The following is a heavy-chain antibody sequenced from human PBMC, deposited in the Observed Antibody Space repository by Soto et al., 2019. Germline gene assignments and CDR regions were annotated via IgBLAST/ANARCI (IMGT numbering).Heavy chain of an antibody. V-gene: IGHV3-33*01. D-gene: IGHD2-2*01. J-gene: IGHJ5*02. CDR2: IWYDGSNK. Sequence: QVQLVESGGGVVQPGRSLRLSCAASGFTFSSYGMHWVRQARGKGLEWVAVIWYDGSNKYYADSVKGRFTIPRHNSKNTLYLQMTSPRTEDTAVYYCARVGVPAAIDFLDPWGQGTLVTVSS. CDR3: ARVGVPAAIDFLDP. CDR1: GFTFSSYG.